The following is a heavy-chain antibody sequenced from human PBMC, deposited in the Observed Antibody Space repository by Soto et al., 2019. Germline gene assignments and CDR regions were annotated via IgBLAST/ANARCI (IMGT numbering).Heavy chain of an antibody. J-gene: IGHJ4*02. CDR3: AKDLGFSAPTAFDF. D-gene: IGHD3-16*01. CDR1: GVTFSNYA. V-gene: IGHV3-23*01. CDR2: IVAATGTT. Sequence: GGSLRLSCAASGVTFSNYAMSWVRQTPGKGLEWVSGIVAATGTTYYTDSVKGRFAISRDNSRNTLYLQMSILRAEDTAVYYCAKDLGFSAPTAFDFWGQGTLVTVSS.